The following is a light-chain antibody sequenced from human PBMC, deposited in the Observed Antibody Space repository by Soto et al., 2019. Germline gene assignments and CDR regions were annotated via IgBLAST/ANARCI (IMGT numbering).Light chain of an antibody. CDR2: DVS. J-gene: IGLJ1*01. Sequence: QSALTQPRSVSGSPGQSVTISCTGASSDVGGYEYVSWYQQHPGKAPKLMIYDVSKRPSGVPDRFSGSRSGNTASLTISGLQTEDAADYYCCSYAGSTFYVFGIGTKVTVL. CDR1: SSDVGGYEY. V-gene: IGLV2-11*01. CDR3: CSYAGSTFYV.